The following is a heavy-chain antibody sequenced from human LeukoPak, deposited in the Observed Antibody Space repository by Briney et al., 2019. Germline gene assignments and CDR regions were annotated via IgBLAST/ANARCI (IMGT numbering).Heavy chain of an antibody. CDR2: INPNSGDT. J-gene: IGHJ4*02. CDR1: GYTFTGYY. Sequence: GASVKVSCKASGYTFTGYYMHWVRQAPGQGLEWMGWINPNSGDTKYAQKFQGRVTMTRDTSTSTVYMELSSLRSEDTAVYYCARNPVTTKYSDYWGQGTLVTVSS. CDR3: ARNPVTTKYSDY. V-gene: IGHV1-2*02. D-gene: IGHD4-17*01.